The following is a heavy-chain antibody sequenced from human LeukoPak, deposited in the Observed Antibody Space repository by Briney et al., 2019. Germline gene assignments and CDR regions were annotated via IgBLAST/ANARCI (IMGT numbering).Heavy chain of an antibody. V-gene: IGHV1-2*02. CDR2: INPNSGGT. CDR3: AGGRDGYNFVDY. D-gene: IGHD5-24*01. Sequence: ASVKASCKASGYTFTGYYMHWVRQAPGQGLEWMGWINPNSGGTNYAQKFQGRVTMTRDTSISTAYMELSRLRSDDTAVYYCAGGRDGYNFVDYWGQGTLVTVSS. J-gene: IGHJ4*02. CDR1: GYTFTGYY.